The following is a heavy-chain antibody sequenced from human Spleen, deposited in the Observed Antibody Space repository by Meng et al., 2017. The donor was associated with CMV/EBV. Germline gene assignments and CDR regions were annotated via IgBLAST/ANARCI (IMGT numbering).Heavy chain of an antibody. CDR3: AKDLIDSSGYLDY. Sequence: GESLKISCAASGFTFSSYSMNWVRQAPGKGLEWVSSISSSSSYIYYADSVKGRFTISRDNSKNTLYLQMNSLRAEDTAVYYCAKDLIDSSGYLDYWGQGTLVTVSS. V-gene: IGHV3-21*04. CDR1: GFTFSSYS. J-gene: IGHJ4*02. CDR2: ISSSSSYI. D-gene: IGHD3-22*01.